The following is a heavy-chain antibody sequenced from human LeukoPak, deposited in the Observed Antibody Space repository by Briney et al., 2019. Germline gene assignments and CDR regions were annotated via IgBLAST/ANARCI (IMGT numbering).Heavy chain of an antibody. CDR3: ARGRGVYGYWYFDL. CDR1: GFTFSSYA. D-gene: IGHD2-15*01. Sequence: HPGGSLRLSCAASGFTFSSYAMSWVRQAPGKGLEWVSAISGNGRNTYYADSAKGRFTISRDNSKITVYLEMNSLRAEDTAVYYCARGRGVYGYWYFDLWGRGTLVTVSS. J-gene: IGHJ2*01. V-gene: IGHV3-23*01. CDR2: ISGNGRNT.